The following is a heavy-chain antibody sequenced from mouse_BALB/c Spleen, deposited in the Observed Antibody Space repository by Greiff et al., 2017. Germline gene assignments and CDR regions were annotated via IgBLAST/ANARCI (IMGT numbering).Heavy chain of an antibody. V-gene: IGHV5-4*02. J-gene: IGHJ4*01. CDR3: AREGVDY. CDR2: ISDGGSYT. CDR1: GFTFSDYY. Sequence: EVQGVESGGGLVKPGGSLKLSCAASGFTFSDYYMYWVRQTPEKRLEWVATISDGGSYTYYPDSVKGRFTISRDNAKNNLYLQMSSLKSEDTAMYYCAREGVDYWGQGTSVTVSS.